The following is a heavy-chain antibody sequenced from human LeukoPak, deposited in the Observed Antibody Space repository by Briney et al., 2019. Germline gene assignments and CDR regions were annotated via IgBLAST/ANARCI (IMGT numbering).Heavy chain of an antibody. CDR1: GFTFSSYG. V-gene: IGHV3-30*18. J-gene: IGHJ6*02. Sequence: PGGSLRLSCAASGFTFSSYGMHWVRQAPGKGLEWVAVISYDGSNKYYADSVKGRFTISRDNSKNTLYLQMNSLRAEDTAVYYCAKDHDGEQQLVILGYYYYGMDVWGQGTTVTVSS. CDR2: ISYDGSNK. CDR3: AKDHDGEQQLVILGYYYYGMDV. D-gene: IGHD6-13*01.